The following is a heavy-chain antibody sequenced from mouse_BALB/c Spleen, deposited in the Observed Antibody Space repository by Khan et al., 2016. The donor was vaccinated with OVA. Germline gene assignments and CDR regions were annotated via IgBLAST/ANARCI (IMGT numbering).Heavy chain of an antibody. V-gene: IGHV2-6-7*01. Sequence: QVQLKESGPGLVAPSQSLSITCTVSGFSLTGYGVNWVRQPPGKGLEWLGMIWGDGSTDYNSALKSRLSISKDNSKSQVFLKMNSLQTDDKARYYCARAYYGNYREARDYWGQGTSVTGSS. J-gene: IGHJ4*01. D-gene: IGHD2-10*01. CDR1: GFSLTGYG. CDR3: ARAYYGNYREARDY. CDR2: IWGDGST.